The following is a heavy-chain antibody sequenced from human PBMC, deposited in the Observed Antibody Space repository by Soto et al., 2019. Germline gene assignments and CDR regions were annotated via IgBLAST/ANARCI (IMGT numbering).Heavy chain of an antibody. J-gene: IGHJ4*02. CDR2: ISVSGHDT. Sequence: GGSLRLSCAASGFTFSSYAFSWVRQAPGKGLEWVSTISVSGHDTYYADSVKGRFTISRDNSKNTLYLQMNSVRAEDTALYFCAKILAASGTEYWGQGTLVTVSS. D-gene: IGHD3-3*01. CDR3: AKILAASGTEY. V-gene: IGHV3-23*01. CDR1: GFTFSSYA.